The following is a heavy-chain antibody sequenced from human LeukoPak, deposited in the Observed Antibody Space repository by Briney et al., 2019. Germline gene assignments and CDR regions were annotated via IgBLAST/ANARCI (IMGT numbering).Heavy chain of an antibody. V-gene: IGHV1-69*13. D-gene: IGHD5-12*01. CDR1: GGTFSSYA. J-gene: IGHJ6*02. CDR3: ARAMGVATIPQHYYYGMDV. Sequence: ASVKVSCKASGGTFSSYAISWVRQAPGQGLEWMGGIIPIFGTANYAQKFQGRVTITADESTSTAYMELSSLRSEDTAVYYCARAMGVATIPQHYYYGMDVWGQGTTVTVSS. CDR2: IIPIFGTA.